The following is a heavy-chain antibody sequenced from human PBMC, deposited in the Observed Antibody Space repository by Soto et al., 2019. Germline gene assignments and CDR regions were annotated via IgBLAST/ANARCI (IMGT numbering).Heavy chain of an antibody. CDR1: GGSISTYY. V-gene: IGHV4-59*01. D-gene: IGHD4-17*01. J-gene: IGHJ5*02. CDR3: ARLPWADYGGIFDP. CDR2: IYYSGST. Sequence: QVQLQESGPGLVKPSETLSLTCTVSGGSISTYYWSWIRQPPGKGLEWIGFIYYSGSTNYNPSLKSRVTISVDPSKNQSSLKLSSVTAADTAVSYCARLPWADYGGIFDPWGQGTVVTVSS.